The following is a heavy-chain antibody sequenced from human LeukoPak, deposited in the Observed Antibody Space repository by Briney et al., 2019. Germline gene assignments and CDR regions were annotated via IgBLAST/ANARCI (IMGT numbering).Heavy chain of an antibody. V-gene: IGHV4-31*03. CDR2: IYYSGST. CDR3: ARDTPNYGDYGRGGGWFDP. CDR1: GGSISSGGYN. J-gene: IGHJ5*02. Sequence: SQTLSLTCTVSGGSISSGGYNWSWIRQHPGKGLEWIGYIYYSGSTYYNPSLKSRVTISVDTSKNQFSLKLSSVTAADTAVYYCARDTPNYGDYGRGGGWFDPWGQGTLVTVSS. D-gene: IGHD4-17*01.